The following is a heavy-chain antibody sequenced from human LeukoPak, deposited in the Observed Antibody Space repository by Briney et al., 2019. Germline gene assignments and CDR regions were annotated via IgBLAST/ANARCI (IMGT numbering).Heavy chain of an antibody. CDR1: GFTFINYW. D-gene: IGHD4-11*01. CDR3: ARVRHDYPSFDC. V-gene: IGHV3-74*01. CDR2: IKSDGSST. J-gene: IGHJ4*02. Sequence: GGSLRLSCAASGFTFINYWMRWVRQAPGKGPGWVSRIKSDGSSTRFADSVQGRFTISRDNGKNTLYLQMNSLRAEDTAVYYCARVRHDYPSFDCWGQRTLVTLSS.